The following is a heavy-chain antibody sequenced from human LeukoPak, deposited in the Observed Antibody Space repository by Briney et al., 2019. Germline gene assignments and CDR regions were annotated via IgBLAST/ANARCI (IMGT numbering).Heavy chain of an antibody. CDR1: GFTFSSYA. CDR2: ISGSGGST. Sequence: PSGGSLRLSCAASGFTFSSYAMSWVRQAPGKGLEWVSAISGSGGSTYYADSVKGRFTISRDNSKNTLYLQMNSLRAEDTAVYYCAREWELLRGPFDYWGQGTLVTVSS. J-gene: IGHJ4*02. V-gene: IGHV3-23*01. CDR3: AREWELLRGPFDY. D-gene: IGHD1-26*01.